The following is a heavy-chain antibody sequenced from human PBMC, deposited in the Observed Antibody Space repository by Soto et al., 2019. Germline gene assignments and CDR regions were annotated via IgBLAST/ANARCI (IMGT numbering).Heavy chain of an antibody. CDR1: GFPFRSYG. V-gene: IGHV3-33*01. CDR2: IWNDGSHA. CDR3: ARDQTDSGGYSDS. Sequence: GGSLRLSCEGSGFPFRSYGIQWVRQAPGKGLEWLGLIWNDGSHAYYADSVKGRFTISRDNSKNTVFLQVSNLRAEDTAVYFCARDQTDSGGYSDSWGQGTLVTVPQ. J-gene: IGHJ4*02. D-gene: IGHD2-15*01.